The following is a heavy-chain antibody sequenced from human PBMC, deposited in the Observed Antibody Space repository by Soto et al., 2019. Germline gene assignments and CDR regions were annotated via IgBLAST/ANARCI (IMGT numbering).Heavy chain of an antibody. CDR3: AKDLLQDWGQDYYYGMGV. CDR2: ISGSDDNT. V-gene: IGHV3-23*01. Sequence: GGSLRLSCAGSGFTLSDYAMTWVRQGPGKGLEWVSAISGSDDNTHYIDSVKGRFTISRDNSKNTLYLQMNRLRAEDTAVYYFAKDLLQDWGQDYYYGMGVWGEGTRVGVSS. D-gene: IGHD7-27*01. J-gene: IGHJ6*04. CDR1: GFTLSDYA.